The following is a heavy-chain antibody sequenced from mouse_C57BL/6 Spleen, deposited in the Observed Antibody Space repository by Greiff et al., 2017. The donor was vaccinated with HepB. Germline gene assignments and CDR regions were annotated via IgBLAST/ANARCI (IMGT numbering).Heavy chain of an antibody. CDR2: IDPSDSYT. D-gene: IGHD1-1*01. Sequence: QVQLKQSGAELVKPGASVKLSCKASGYTFTSYWMQWVKQRPGQGLEWIGEIDPSDSYTNYNQKFKGKATLTVDTSSSTAYMQLSSLTSEDSAVYYCAREGYYGSLWGQGTLVTVSA. V-gene: IGHV1-50*01. J-gene: IGHJ3*01. CDR3: AREGYYGSL. CDR1: GYTFTSYW.